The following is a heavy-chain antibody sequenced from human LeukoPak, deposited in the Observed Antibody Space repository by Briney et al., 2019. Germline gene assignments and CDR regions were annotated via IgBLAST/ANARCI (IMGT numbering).Heavy chain of an antibody. J-gene: IGHJ6*03. D-gene: IGHD6-13*01. CDR2: ISWNSGSI. Sequence: GRSLRLSCAASGFTFDDYAMHWVRQTPGKGLEWVSGISWNSGSIAYADSVKGRFTISRDNAKNSLYLQMNSLRVEDTAVYYCAKVDRGDYSSSPVPYYNYYMNVWGKGTTVTVSS. V-gene: IGHV3-9*01. CDR1: GFTFDDYA. CDR3: AKVDRGDYSSSPVPYYNYYMNV.